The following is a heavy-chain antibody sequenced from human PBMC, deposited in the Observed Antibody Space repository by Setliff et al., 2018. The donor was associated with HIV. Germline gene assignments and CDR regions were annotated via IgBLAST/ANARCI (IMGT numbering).Heavy chain of an antibody. Sequence: LSLTCTVSAGSISSYYWTWIRQPPGKGLEWIGYISTRGGTTYNPSLKSRVTISVDTSKNQFSLKLSSVTAADTAVYYSARAFPMTTVVTQSGCGAFDIWGQGTMVTVS. D-gene: IGHD4-17*01. CDR1: AGSISSYY. V-gene: IGHV4-4*09. CDR2: ISTRGGT. CDR3: ARAFPMTTVVTQSGCGAFDI. J-gene: IGHJ3*02.